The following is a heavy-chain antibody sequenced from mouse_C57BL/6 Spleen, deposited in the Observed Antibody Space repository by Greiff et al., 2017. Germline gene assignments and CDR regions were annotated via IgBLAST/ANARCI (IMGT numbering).Heavy chain of an antibody. J-gene: IGHJ2*01. CDR1: GYTFTSYW. CDR2: IHPNSGST. CDR3: ASQFITTTDVYFDY. V-gene: IGHV1-64*01. D-gene: IGHD1-1*01. Sequence: VQLQQPGAELVKPGASVKLSCKASGYTFTSYWMHWVKQRPGQGLEWIGMIHPNSGSTNYNEKFKSKATLTVDKSSSTAYMQLSSLTSEDSAVYYCASQFITTTDVYFDYGGQGTTLTVSS.